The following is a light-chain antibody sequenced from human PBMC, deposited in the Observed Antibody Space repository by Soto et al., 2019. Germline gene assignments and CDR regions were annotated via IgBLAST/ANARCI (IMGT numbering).Light chain of an antibody. CDR2: DTS. Sequence: EIVLTQSPATMSLSPGYRATLSCRASQSVGSFLAWYQQKPGQAPRLLIYDTSIRATGIPARFSGSGSGTDFTLTISSLEPEDFAVYYCQQRNSWPPTFTFGQGTRLEI. CDR1: QSVGSF. CDR3: QQRNSWPPTFT. J-gene: IGKJ5*01. V-gene: IGKV3-11*01.